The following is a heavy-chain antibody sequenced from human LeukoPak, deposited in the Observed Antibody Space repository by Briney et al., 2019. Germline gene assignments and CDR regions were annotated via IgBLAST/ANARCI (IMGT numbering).Heavy chain of an antibody. CDR3: AREEASAGDY. Sequence: SETLSLTCTVSGGSISSNSHYWAWIRQPPGKGLEWIGSIYYTGVTFYSPSLKSRVTISVDTSKNQFSLKVISVTAADTAVYYCAREEASAGDYWGQGTLVTVSS. J-gene: IGHJ4*02. CDR1: GGSISSNSHY. CDR2: IYYTGVT. V-gene: IGHV4-39*01. D-gene: IGHD6-13*01.